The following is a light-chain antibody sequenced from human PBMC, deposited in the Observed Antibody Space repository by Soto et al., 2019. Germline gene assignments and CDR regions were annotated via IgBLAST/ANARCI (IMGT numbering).Light chain of an antibody. J-gene: IGKJ1*01. V-gene: IGKV1-5*01. Sequence: DIQMPKTPYTLSASVGDRVTITCRASQSISSRLAWYQLKPGKAPKLLISDASSLERGVPSTFSGSGSGTDFTLTISSLQPEDFATYYCQQSYSTSVTFCQVTKVDIK. CDR3: QQSYSTSVT. CDR1: QSISSR. CDR2: DAS.